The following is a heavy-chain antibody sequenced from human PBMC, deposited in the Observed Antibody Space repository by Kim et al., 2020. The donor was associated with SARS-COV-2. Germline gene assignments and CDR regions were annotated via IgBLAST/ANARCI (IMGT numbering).Heavy chain of an antibody. J-gene: IGHJ4*02. V-gene: IGHV1-46*03. CDR2: INPSASSA. CDR1: GDTFTKYY. Sequence: ASVKVSCKTSGDTFTKYYMQWVRQAPGQGLEWMGIINPSASSASYAQKFQGRLTMTRDTSTRPVYMELSGLKSEDTAPYFCSTAPKLVRGVLEDHWRQGT. CDR3: STAPKLVRGVLEDH. D-gene: IGHD3-10*01.